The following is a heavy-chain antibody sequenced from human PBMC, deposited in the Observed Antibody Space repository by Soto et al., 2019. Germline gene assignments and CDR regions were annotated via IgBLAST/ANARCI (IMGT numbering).Heavy chain of an antibody. CDR1: GFTFSSYA. CDR2: ISYDGSNR. CDR3: AREGVVTAIRGGYGMDV. V-gene: IGHV3-30-3*01. J-gene: IGHJ6*02. Sequence: QVQLVDSGGGVVKPGRSLRLSCAASGFTFSSYAMHWVRQAPGKGLEWVAVISYDGSNRYYADSVKGRFTISRDNSKNALYLQMNSLRAEDTAVYYCAREGVVTAIRGGYGMDVWGQGTTVTVS. D-gene: IGHD2-21*02.